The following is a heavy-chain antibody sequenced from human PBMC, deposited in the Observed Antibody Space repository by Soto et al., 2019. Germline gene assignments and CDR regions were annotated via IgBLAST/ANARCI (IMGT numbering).Heavy chain of an antibody. CDR1: GFSLSTSGVG. CDR3: AHAVQFLWFGESTFDP. CDR2: IYWDDDK. D-gene: IGHD3-10*01. Sequence: SCPTLVNPTQTLTLTGTFSGFSLSTSGVGVGWIRQPPGKALEWLALIYWDDDKRYSPSLKSRLTITKDTSKNQVVLTMTNMDPVDTATYYCAHAVQFLWFGESTFDPWGQRTLVTVSS. V-gene: IGHV2-5*02. J-gene: IGHJ5*02.